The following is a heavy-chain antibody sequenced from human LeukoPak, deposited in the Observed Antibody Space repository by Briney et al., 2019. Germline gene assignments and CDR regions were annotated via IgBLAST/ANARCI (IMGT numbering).Heavy chain of an antibody. CDR3: ARLRYCSSTSCYYYYYYCMDV. CDR1: GGSFSGYY. V-gene: IGHV4-34*01. D-gene: IGHD2-2*01. CDR2: INHSGST. Sequence: SETLSLTCAVYGGSFSGYYWSWIRQPPGKGLEWIGEINHSGSTNYNPSLKSRVTISVDTSKNQFSLKLSSVTAADTAVYYCARLRYCSSTSCYYYYYYCMDVWGKGTTVTISS. J-gene: IGHJ6*03.